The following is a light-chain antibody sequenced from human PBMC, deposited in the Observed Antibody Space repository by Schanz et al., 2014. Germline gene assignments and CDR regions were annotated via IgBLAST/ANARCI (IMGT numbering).Light chain of an antibody. V-gene: IGKV1-39*01. CDR3: QQYFSYSGT. CDR1: QSISNY. CDR2: AAS. Sequence: DIQMTQSPSSLSASVGDRVTITCRASQSISNYLNWYQQKPGKAPKLLIYAASSLQSGVPSRFSGSGSGTDFTLTISSLQPDDFATYYCQQYFSYSGTFGQGTKVEI. J-gene: IGKJ1*01.